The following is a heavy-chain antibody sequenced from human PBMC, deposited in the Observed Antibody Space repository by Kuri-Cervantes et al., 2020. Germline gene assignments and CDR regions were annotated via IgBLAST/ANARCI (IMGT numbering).Heavy chain of an antibody. D-gene: IGHD5-12*01. CDR1: GYTFTGYY. CDR3: ARSWNGYALEFDY. Sequence: ASVKVSCKASGYTFTGYYMHWVRQAPGQGLEWMGWINPNSGGTNYAQKFQGWVTMTRDTSISTAYMELSRLRSDDTAAYYCARSWNGYALEFDYWGQGTLVTVSS. CDR2: INPNSGGT. J-gene: IGHJ4*02. V-gene: IGHV1-2*04.